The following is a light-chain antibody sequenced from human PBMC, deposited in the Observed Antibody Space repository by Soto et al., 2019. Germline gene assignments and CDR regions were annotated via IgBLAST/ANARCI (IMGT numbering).Light chain of an antibody. Sequence: ATLSCGASQSVSGCLAWYQQKPGQAPRLLIYGVSAMARGIPERFSGSGSGTDFTLTISRLQPEDFAMYYCQQYGSFSVTFGQGTKVDIK. CDR1: QSVSGC. J-gene: IGKJ1*01. CDR2: GVS. CDR3: QQYGSFSVT. V-gene: IGKV3-20*01.